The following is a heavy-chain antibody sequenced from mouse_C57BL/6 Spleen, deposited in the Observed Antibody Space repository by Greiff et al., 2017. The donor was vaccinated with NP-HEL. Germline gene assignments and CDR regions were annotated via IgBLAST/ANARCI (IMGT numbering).Heavy chain of an antibody. CDR1: GFTFSDYG. CDR2: ISSGSSTI. V-gene: IGHV5-17*01. J-gene: IGHJ2*01. CDR3: ARRKITVVADYFDY. Sequence: DVQLVESGGGLVKPGGSLKLSCAASGFTFSDYGMHWVRQAPEKGLEWVAYISSGSSTIYYADTVKGRFTISRDNAKNTLFLQMTSLRSEDTAMYYCARRKITVVADYFDYWGQGTTLTVSS. D-gene: IGHD1-1*01.